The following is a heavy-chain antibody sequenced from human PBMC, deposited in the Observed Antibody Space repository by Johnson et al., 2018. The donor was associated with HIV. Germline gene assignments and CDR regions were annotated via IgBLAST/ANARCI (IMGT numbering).Heavy chain of an antibody. CDR2: ISFDGGAI. Sequence: VQLVESGGGVVQPGRSLRLSCSASGFSFNDYAMHWVRQAPGKGLEWVAVISFDGGAIYYADSVKGRFTISRDNSKNTLYLQMNSLRAEDTAVYYCARRMVQGVIITSGAFDIWGQGTMVTVSS. J-gene: IGHJ3*02. CDR3: ARRMVQGVIITSGAFDI. D-gene: IGHD3-10*01. CDR1: GFSFNDYA. V-gene: IGHV3-30*03.